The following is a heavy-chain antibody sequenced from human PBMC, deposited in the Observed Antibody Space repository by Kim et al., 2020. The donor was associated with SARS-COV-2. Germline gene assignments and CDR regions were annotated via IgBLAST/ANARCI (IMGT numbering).Heavy chain of an antibody. V-gene: IGHV3-30*02. Sequence: YADSVKGRFTISRDNSKNTLYLQMNSLRAEDTAVYYCAKDLTGFYGMDVWGQGTTVTVSS. J-gene: IGHJ6*02. D-gene: IGHD3-16*01. CDR3: AKDLTGFYGMDV.